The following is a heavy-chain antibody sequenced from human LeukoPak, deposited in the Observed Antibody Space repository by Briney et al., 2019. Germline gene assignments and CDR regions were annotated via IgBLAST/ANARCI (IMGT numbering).Heavy chain of an antibody. CDR3: ARGRLDYYDNYDAFDI. D-gene: IGHD3-22*01. J-gene: IGHJ3*02. V-gene: IGHV4-34*01. CDR2: INHSGST. CDR1: GGSFSGYY. Sequence: PSETLSLTCAVYGGSFSGYYWSWIRQPPGKGLEWIGEINHSGSTNYNPSLKSRVTISVDTSKNQFSLKLSSVTAADTAVYYCARGRLDYYDNYDAFDIWGQGTMVTVSS.